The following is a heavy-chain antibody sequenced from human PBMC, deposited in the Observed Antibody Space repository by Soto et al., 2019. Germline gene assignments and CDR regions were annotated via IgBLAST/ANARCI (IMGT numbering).Heavy chain of an antibody. CDR3: AMAQITAQYYFDY. CDR2: ISGSGSYT. J-gene: IGHJ4*02. D-gene: IGHD6-6*01. CDR1: GFIFSDYY. Sequence: QVQLVESGGGLVKPGGSLRLSCAASGFIFSDYYMSRIRQAPGKGLEWVSYISGSGSYTNYADSVKGRFTISRDNAKNSLYLQIYSLRAEDTAVYYCAMAQITAQYYFDYWGQGALVTVSS. V-gene: IGHV3-11*06.